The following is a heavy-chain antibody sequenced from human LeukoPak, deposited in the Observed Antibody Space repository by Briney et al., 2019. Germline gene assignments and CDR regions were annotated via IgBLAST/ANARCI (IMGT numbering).Heavy chain of an antibody. Sequence: GGSLRLSCAASGFTFSSYAMSWVRQAPGKGLEWVSAISGSGGSTYYADSVKGRFTISRDNSKNTLYLQMNSLRAEDMAVYYCAKDFGELPYYFDYWGQGTLVTVSS. V-gene: IGHV3-23*01. J-gene: IGHJ4*02. CDR1: GFTFSSYA. D-gene: IGHD3-10*01. CDR2: ISGSGGST. CDR3: AKDFGELPYYFDY.